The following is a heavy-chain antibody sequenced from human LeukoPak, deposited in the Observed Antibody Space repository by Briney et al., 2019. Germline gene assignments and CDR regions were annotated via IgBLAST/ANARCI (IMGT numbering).Heavy chain of an antibody. CDR3: ARGSNYGLY. Sequence: PGGSLRLSCAASGFTFSSHSMDWVRQAPGKGLEWVSYISSSGNTIYYADSMKGRFTISRDNAKNSLYLQMNSLRAEDTAVYYCARGSNYGLYWGQGTLVTVSS. CDR2: ISSSGNTI. D-gene: IGHD5-18*01. J-gene: IGHJ4*02. V-gene: IGHV3-48*04. CDR1: GFTFSSHS.